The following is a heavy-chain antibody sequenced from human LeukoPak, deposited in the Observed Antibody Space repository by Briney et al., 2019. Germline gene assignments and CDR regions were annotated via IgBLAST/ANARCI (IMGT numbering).Heavy chain of an antibody. J-gene: IGHJ4*02. CDR1: GGTFSSYA. D-gene: IGHD1-14*01. Sequence: SVKVSCKASGGTFSSYAISWVRQAPGQGLEWMGRIIPIFGRANYAQKFQGRVTITTDESKSTDYMELSSLRSEDTAVYYCAREWQIDNRFDYWGQGTLVTVSS. CDR3: AREWQIDNRFDY. CDR2: IIPIFGRA. V-gene: IGHV1-69*05.